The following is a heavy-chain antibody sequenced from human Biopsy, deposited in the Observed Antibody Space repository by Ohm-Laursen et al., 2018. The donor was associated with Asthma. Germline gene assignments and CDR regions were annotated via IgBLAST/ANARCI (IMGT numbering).Heavy chain of an antibody. V-gene: IGHV1-3*01. J-gene: IGHJ3*02. CDR1: GYTFPNYS. CDR2: IKAGNGNT. CDR3: ARTYFDFLTGQVHDAFAM. D-gene: IGHD3-9*01. Sequence: ASGKGSPQASGYTFPNYSIQWGGPAPRQRLWWKGWIKAGNGNTKYSQKFQGRLTISRDTSASTAYMDLSSLRSEDTAVYYCARTYFDFLTGQVHDAFAMWGQGTMVTVSS.